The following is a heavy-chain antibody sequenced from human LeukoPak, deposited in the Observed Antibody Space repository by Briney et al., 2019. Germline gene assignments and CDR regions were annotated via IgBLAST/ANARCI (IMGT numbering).Heavy chain of an antibody. CDR2: INHSGST. Sequence: SETLSLTCAVYGGSFSGYYWSWIRQPPGKGLEWIGEINHSGSTNYNPSLKSRVTISVDTSKNQFSLKLSSVTAADTAVYYCARGLPVIAMSTTVGYWGQGTLVTVSS. V-gene: IGHV4-34*01. D-gene: IGHD4-23*01. CDR1: GGSFSGYY. CDR3: ARGLPVIAMSTTVGY. J-gene: IGHJ4*02.